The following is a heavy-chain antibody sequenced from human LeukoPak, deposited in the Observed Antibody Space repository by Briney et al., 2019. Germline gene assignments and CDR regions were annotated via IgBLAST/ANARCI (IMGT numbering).Heavy chain of an antibody. CDR1: DFTVSTNY. D-gene: IGHD2-15*01. J-gene: IGHJ4*02. Sequence: GGSLRLSCAASDFTVSTNYMTWVRQAPGKGLEWVSVIYRDGKTNYADSVKGRFSISRDNAKNSLYLQMNSLRAEDTAVYYCARPGLLGFDYWGQGTLVTVSS. V-gene: IGHV3-66*04. CDR3: ARPGLLGFDY. CDR2: IYRDGKT.